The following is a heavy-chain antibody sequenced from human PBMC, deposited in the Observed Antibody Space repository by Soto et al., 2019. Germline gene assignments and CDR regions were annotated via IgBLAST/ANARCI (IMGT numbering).Heavy chain of an antibody. J-gene: IGHJ4*02. D-gene: IGHD1-20*01. Sequence: SETLSLTCSVAGASISSGGFYWGWIRQFPGKGLEWLGYIYYNVNAYYNPSLESRITISVDTSKNHFSLELNSVTAADTAVYYCARSKGYNWNPASFDFWGQGTLVTVS. V-gene: IGHV4-31*03. CDR2: IYYNVNA. CDR3: ARSKGYNWNPASFDF. CDR1: GASISSGGFY.